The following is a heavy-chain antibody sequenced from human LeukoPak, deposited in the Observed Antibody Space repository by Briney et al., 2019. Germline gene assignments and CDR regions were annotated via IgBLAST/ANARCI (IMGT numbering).Heavy chain of an antibody. CDR1: GFTFSSYA. J-gene: IGHJ6*02. Sequence: GGSLRLSCAASGFTFSSYAMHWVRQAPGKGLEWVAVISYDGSNKYYADSVKGRFTISRDNSKNTLYLQMNSLRAEDTAVCYCARDIVVVVAAPKADYYYGMDVWGQGTTVTVSS. CDR2: ISYDGSNK. CDR3: ARDIVVVVAAPKADYYYGMDV. V-gene: IGHV3-30*04. D-gene: IGHD2-15*01.